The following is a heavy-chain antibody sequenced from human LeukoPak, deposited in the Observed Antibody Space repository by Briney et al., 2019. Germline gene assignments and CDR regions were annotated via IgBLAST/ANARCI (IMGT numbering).Heavy chain of an antibody. J-gene: IGHJ3*02. CDR3: AREYYYDSSGIRGAFDI. Sequence: EASVKVSCKASGYTFTSYGISWVRQAPGQGLEWMGWISAYNGNTNYAQKLQGRVTMTTDTSTSTAYIELRSLRSDDTAVYYCAREYYYDSSGIRGAFDIWGQGTMVTVSS. CDR2: ISAYNGNT. D-gene: IGHD3-22*01. V-gene: IGHV1-18*01. CDR1: GYTFTSYG.